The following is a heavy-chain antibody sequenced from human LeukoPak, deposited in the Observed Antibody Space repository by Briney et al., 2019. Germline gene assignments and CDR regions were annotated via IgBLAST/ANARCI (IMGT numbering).Heavy chain of an antibody. V-gene: IGHV3-30*01. Sequence: GGSLRLSCAASGFTFSTYWMSWVRQAPGKGLEWVAVISYDGSNKYYADSVKGRFTISRDNSKNTLYLQMNSLRAEDRAVYYCARDGPYFDYWGQGTLVTVSS. CDR3: ARDGPYFDY. CDR1: GFTFSTYW. CDR2: ISYDGSNK. J-gene: IGHJ4*02.